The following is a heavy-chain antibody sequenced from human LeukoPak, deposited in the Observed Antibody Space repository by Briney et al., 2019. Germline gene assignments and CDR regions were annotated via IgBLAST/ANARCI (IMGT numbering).Heavy chain of an antibody. CDR3: AHRRDGYNSLDY. Sequence: KKSGPTLVNPTQTLTLTCTFSGFSLSTSGVAVGWIRQPPGKALEWLGLIYWDDDKRYSPSLKSALTITKDTSKNQVVLTMTNMDPVDTATYYCAHRRDGYNSLDYWGQGTLVTVPS. V-gene: IGHV2-5*02. CDR2: IYWDDDK. J-gene: IGHJ4*02. D-gene: IGHD5-24*01. CDR1: GFSLSTSGVA.